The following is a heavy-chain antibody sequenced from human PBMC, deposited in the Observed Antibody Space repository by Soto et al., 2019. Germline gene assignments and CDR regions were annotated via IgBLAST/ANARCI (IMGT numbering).Heavy chain of an antibody. CDR3: AKLGSLGHPYYYGMDV. D-gene: IGHD3-16*01. Sequence: GGSLRLSCAASTFTVSDYYMSCIRQAPGKGLEWVSYISGGGTSIYYEDSVKGRFSVSRDNAKTSLYLQMNSLRAEDTAVYYCAKLGSLGHPYYYGMDVWGPGTTVTVSS. CDR1: TFTVSDYY. J-gene: IGHJ6*02. CDR2: ISGGGTSI. V-gene: IGHV3-11*01.